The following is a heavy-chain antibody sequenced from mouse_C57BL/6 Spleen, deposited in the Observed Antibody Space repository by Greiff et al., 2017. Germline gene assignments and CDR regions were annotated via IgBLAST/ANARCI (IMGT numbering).Heavy chain of an antibody. D-gene: IGHD2-2*01. Sequence: QVQLQQPGAELVKPGASVKLSCKASGYTFTSYWMHWVKQRPGRGLEWIGRIDPNSGGTKYNEKFKSKATLTVAKPSSTAYMQLSSLTSEGSAVYYCARYTMVTGGGPWFAYWGQGTLVTVSA. J-gene: IGHJ3*01. CDR2: IDPNSGGT. V-gene: IGHV1-72*01. CDR1: GYTFTSYW. CDR3: ARYTMVTGGGPWFAY.